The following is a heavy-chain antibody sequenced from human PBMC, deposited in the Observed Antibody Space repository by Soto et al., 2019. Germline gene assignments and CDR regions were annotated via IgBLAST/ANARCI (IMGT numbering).Heavy chain of an antibody. J-gene: IGHJ5*02. CDR3: ARERGSTYGLGGGHPFDP. Sequence: QVYLVQSGAEVKKPGSSVSVSCKASGGTFSRSAISWVRQVPGQGLEWMGGIIPMFGTPNYAQKFQGRLTITADESTSTAYMEMSSLRSEDMAIYYCARERGSTYGLGGGHPFDPWGQGTLVTVSS. CDR2: IIPMFGTP. V-gene: IGHV1-69*01. D-gene: IGHD2-15*01. CDR1: GGTFSRSA.